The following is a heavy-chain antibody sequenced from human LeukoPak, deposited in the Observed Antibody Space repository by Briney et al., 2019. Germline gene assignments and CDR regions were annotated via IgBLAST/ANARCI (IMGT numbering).Heavy chain of an antibody. V-gene: IGHV3-53*01. J-gene: IGHJ3*02. CDR1: GFTVSDNY. CDR2: IYSGGNT. Sequence: GGSLRLSCAASGFTVSDNYMNWVRQAPGKGLEWVSFIYSGGNTHYSDSVKGRFTISRDNSKNTLDLQVNSLRVEDTAVYYCARGLFLSGYLDAFDMWGQGTVVTVSS. CDR3: ARGLFLSGYLDAFDM. D-gene: IGHD3-22*01.